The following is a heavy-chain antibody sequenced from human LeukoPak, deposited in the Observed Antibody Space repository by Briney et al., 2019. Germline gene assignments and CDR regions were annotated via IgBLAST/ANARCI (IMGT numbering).Heavy chain of an antibody. D-gene: IGHD2-15*01. CDR3: AREWWYLDY. CDR1: GFTFTSYS. V-gene: IGHV3-7*05. CDR2: IKEDGSDI. J-gene: IGHJ4*02. Sequence: GGSLRLSCAASGFTFTSYSMTWVRQAPGRGLEWVARIKEDGSDIYYVDSVKGRFTISRDNAKRSLYLQMNSLRAEDTAVYYCAREWWYLDYWGQGTLVSVSS.